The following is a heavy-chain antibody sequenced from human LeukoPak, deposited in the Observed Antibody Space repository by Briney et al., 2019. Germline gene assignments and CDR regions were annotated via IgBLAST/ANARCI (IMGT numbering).Heavy chain of an antibody. CDR2: IYYSGST. J-gene: IGHJ5*02. CDR1: GGSISSGDYY. CDR3: ARDGLDYGGNSAGWFDP. V-gene: IGHV4-30-4*01. D-gene: IGHD4-23*01. Sequence: PSQTLSLTCTVSGGSISSGDYYWSWIRQPPGKGWDWIGYIYYSGSTYYNPSLKSRVTISVDTSKNQFSLKLSSVTAADTAVYYCARDGLDYGGNSAGWFDPWGQGTLVTVSS.